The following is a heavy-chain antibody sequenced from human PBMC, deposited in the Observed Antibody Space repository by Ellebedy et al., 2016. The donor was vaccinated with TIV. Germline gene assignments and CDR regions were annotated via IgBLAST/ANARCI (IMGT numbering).Heavy chain of an antibody. CDR3: ARNTYGDYGNYYFDY. J-gene: IGHJ4*02. CDR1: GYSFTSYW. Sequence: GESLKISCQGSGYSFTSYWICWVRQMPGKGLEWMVIIYPGDSDTRYSPSFQGQVTISADKSITTAYLQWSSLKASDTAMYYCARNTYGDYGNYYFDYWGQGTLVTVSS. CDR2: IYPGDSDT. D-gene: IGHD4-17*01. V-gene: IGHV5-51*01.